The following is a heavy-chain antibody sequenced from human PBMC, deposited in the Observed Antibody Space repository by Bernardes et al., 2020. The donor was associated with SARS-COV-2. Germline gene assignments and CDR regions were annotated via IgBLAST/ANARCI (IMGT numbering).Heavy chain of an antibody. D-gene: IGHD2-21*02. J-gene: IGHJ6*02. V-gene: IGHV1-2*04. CDR3: ARGFHRYCGGDCHYGMDV. CDR1: GYTFTGYY. CDR2: INPNSGGT. Sequence: ASVKVSCKASGYTFTGYYMRWVRQAPGQGLEWMGWINPNSGGTNYAQKLQGWVTMTRDTSISTAYMELSRLRTDDTAVYYCARGFHRYCGGDCHYGMDVWGQGTTVTVSS.